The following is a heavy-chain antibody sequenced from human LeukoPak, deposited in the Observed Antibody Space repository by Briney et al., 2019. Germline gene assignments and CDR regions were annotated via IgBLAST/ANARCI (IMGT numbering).Heavy chain of an antibody. CDR3: AKDAGFHGYGDFFFDY. CDR1: GFTLSSYA. CDR2: ISDSGNT. V-gene: IGHV3-23*01. D-gene: IGHD4-17*01. J-gene: IGHJ4*02. Sequence: GGSLRLSCAASGFTLSSYAMSWVRQAPGKGLEWVSAISDSGNTYHADPVKGRFTISRDNAKTSLYLQMNSLRAEDTAVYYCAKDAGFHGYGDFFFDYWGQGTLVTVSS.